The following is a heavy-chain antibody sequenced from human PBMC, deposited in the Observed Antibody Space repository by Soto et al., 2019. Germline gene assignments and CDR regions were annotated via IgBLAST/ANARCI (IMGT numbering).Heavy chain of an antibody. CDR1: GVSIISGGYY. J-gene: IGHJ6*02. V-gene: IGHV4-31*03. CDR3: ARGGVGSVFDFWRGEYYGMDV. Sequence: PSETLSLTCTVSGVSIISGGYYWILIRQHPGKGLEWIGYIYYSGSTYYNPSLKSRVTISVDTSKNQFSLKLSSVTAADTAVYYCARGGVGSVFDFWRGEYYGMDVRGQGTSVIVSS. CDR2: IYYSGST. D-gene: IGHD3-3*01.